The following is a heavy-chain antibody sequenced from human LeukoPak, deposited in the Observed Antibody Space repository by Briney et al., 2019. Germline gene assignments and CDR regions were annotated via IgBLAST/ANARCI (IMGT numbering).Heavy chain of an antibody. D-gene: IGHD6-19*01. J-gene: IGHJ5*02. V-gene: IGHV3-64*01. CDR1: GFTFSSYA. CDR2: ISSNGGST. Sequence: PGGSLRLSCAASGFTFSSYAMHWVRQAPGKGLEYVSAISSNGGSTYYANSVKGRFTISRDNSKNTLYLQMGSLRAEDMAVYYCARVASSGWYWFDPWGQGTLVTVSS. CDR3: ARVASSGWYWFDP.